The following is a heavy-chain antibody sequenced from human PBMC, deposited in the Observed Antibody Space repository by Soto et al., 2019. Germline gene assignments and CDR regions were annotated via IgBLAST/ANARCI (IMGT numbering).Heavy chain of an antibody. V-gene: IGHV1-69*06. D-gene: IGHD5-18*01. J-gene: IGHJ4*02. CDR3: AMRPGYSSSDY. CDR2: IIPIFGKT. CDR1: GGTFSGNV. Sequence: QVQLVQSGAEVKKPGSSVKVSCKASGGTFSGNVISWVRQAPGQGLEWMGGIIPIFGKTNYAQKFLGRVTIIADKSTSTAYMELSSLRSEDTAMYHCAMRPGYSSSDYWGQGTLVTVSS.